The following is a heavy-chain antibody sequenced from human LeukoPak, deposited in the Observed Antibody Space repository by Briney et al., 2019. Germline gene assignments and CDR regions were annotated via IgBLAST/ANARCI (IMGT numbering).Heavy chain of an antibody. CDR1: RYTLTGYY. Sequence: ASVKVSFKASRYTLTGYYLHWVRQAPGQGLDWMGWMNPNSCGTNYAQKFQGGLIMTRDTSISTAYMRLSSVNSADTAVYYCAAHDYGDYWFDPWGQGALVTASS. V-gene: IGHV1-2*02. CDR2: MNPNSCGT. CDR3: AAHDYGDYWFDP. D-gene: IGHD4-17*01. J-gene: IGHJ5*02.